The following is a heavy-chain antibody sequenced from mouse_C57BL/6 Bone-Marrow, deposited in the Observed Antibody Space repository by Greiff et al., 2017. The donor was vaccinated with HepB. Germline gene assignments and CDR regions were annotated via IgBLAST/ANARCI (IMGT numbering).Heavy chain of an antibody. J-gene: IGHJ2*01. D-gene: IGHD2-10*01. Sequence: VKLQESGAELVRPGTSVKMSCKASGYTFTNYWIGWAKQRPGHGLEWIGDIYPGGGYTNYNEKFKGKATLTADKSSSTAYMQFSSLTSEDSAIYYCARVLLYYFDYWGKGTTLTVSS. CDR3: ARVLLYYFDY. CDR2: IYPGGGYT. CDR1: GYTFTNYW. V-gene: IGHV1-63*01.